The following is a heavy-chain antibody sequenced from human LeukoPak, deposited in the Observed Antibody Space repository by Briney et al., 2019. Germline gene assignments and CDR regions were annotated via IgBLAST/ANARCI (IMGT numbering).Heavy chain of an antibody. Sequence: ASVKVSCKASGGTFSSYAISWVRQAPGQGLEWMGRIIPILGIANYAQKFQGRVTMTRDTSTSTVYMELSSLRSEDTAVYYCARVRTYSSSWYFDLWGRGTLVTVSS. J-gene: IGHJ2*01. D-gene: IGHD6-13*01. CDR2: IIPILGIA. CDR3: ARVRTYSSSWYFDL. V-gene: IGHV1-69*04. CDR1: GGTFSSYA.